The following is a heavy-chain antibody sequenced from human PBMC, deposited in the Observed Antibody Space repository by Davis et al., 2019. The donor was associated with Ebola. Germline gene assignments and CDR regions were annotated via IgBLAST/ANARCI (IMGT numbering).Heavy chain of an antibody. CDR3: ARSPPRGYSGSYPATDYYYYGMDV. Sequence: GGSLRLSCVVSGFTFSDFAMHWVRQAPGQGLEWVAVVSYDERHKYYADSVKGRFTISRDNSKNTLYLQMNSLRAEDTAVYYCARSPPRGYSGSYPATDYYYYGMDVWGQGTTVTVSS. D-gene: IGHD5-12*01. CDR1: GFTFSDFA. J-gene: IGHJ6*02. V-gene: IGHV3-30*04. CDR2: VSYDERHK.